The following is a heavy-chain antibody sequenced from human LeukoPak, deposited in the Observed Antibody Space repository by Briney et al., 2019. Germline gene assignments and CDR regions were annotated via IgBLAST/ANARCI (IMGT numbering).Heavy chain of an antibody. V-gene: IGHV3-48*01. CDR1: GFTFSSYS. J-gene: IGHJ3*02. CDR2: ISSSSSTI. D-gene: IGHD2-2*01. CDR3: AKVLGYCSSTSCYRGHDAFDI. Sequence: PGGSLRLSCAASGFTFSSYSMNWVRQAPGKGLDWVSYISSSSSTIYYADSVKGRFTISRDNSKNTLYLQMNSLRAEDTAVYYCAKVLGYCSSTSCYRGHDAFDIWGQGTMVTVSS.